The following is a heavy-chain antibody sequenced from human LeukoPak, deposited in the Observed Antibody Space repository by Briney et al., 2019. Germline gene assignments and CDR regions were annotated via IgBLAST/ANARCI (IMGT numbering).Heavy chain of an antibody. CDR1: GFTFSSYS. CDR2: ISSSSSTI. D-gene: IGHD3-3*01. CDR3: ARGPEYSDFWSGYPV. J-gene: IGHJ3*01. Sequence: GGSLRLSCAASGFTFSSYSMNWVRQAPGKGLEWVSYISSSSSTIYYADSVKGRFTISRDNAKNSLYLQMNSLRAEDTAVYYCARGPEYSDFWSGYPVWGQGAMVTVSS. V-gene: IGHV3-48*01.